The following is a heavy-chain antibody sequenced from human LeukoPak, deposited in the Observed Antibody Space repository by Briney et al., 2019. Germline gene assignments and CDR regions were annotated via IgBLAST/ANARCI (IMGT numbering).Heavy chain of an antibody. CDR2: IYYSGST. CDR1: GGSISSYY. CDR3: ARHRPRGYSYGWDNWFDP. Sequence: SETLSLTCTVSGGSISSYYWSWIRQPPGKGLEWIGYIYYSGSTNYNPSLKSRVTISVDTSKNQFSLKLSSVTAVDTAVYYCARHRPRGYSYGWDNWFDPWGQGTLVSVSS. D-gene: IGHD5-18*01. J-gene: IGHJ5*02. V-gene: IGHV4-59*01.